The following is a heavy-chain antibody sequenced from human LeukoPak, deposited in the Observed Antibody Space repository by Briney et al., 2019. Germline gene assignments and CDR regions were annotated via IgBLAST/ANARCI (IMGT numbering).Heavy chain of an antibody. V-gene: IGHV1-18*01. CDR2: ISAYNGNT. J-gene: IGHJ1*01. D-gene: IGHD6-13*01. CDR3: ARDRVAAAATDFQH. Sequence: GASVKVSCKASSYTFTSYGISWVRQAPGQGLEWMGRISAYNGNTNYAQKLQGRVTMTTDTSTSTAYMELRSLRSDDTAVYYCARDRVAAAATDFQHWGQGTLVTVSS. CDR1: SYTFTSYG.